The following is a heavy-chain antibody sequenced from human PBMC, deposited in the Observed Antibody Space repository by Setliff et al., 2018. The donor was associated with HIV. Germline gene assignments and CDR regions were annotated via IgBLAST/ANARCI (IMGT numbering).Heavy chain of an antibody. CDR1: GGSISSGSYY. CDR3: ARIYDYGSYYFDY. Sequence: PSETLSLTCTVSGGSISSGSYYWSWIRQPAGKGLEWIGRMYTSGSTNYNPSLKSRVTISVDTSKNQFSLKLSSVTAADTAVYYCARIYDYGSYYFDYWGQGTLVTVSS. V-gene: IGHV4-61*02. D-gene: IGHD3-10*01. CDR2: MYTSGST. J-gene: IGHJ4*02.